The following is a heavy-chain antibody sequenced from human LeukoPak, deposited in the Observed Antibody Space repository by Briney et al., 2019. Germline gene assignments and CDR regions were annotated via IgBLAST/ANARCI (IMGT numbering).Heavy chain of an antibody. CDR1: GFTFSNYA. D-gene: IGHD2-15*01. CDR2: ISASGGNT. CDR3: ARVNCSGGSCYLAFDI. J-gene: IGHJ3*02. Sequence: GGSLRLSCAASGFTFSNYAMSWVRQAPGKGLEWVSGISASGGNTYYADSVKGRFTISRDNAKNSLYLQMNSLRAEDTALYHCARVNCSGGSCYLAFDIWGQGTMVTVSS. V-gene: IGHV3-23*01.